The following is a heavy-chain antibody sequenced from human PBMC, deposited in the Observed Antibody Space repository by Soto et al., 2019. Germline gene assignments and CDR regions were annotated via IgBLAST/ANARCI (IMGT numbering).Heavy chain of an antibody. Sequence: PLETPSHPLTFSCGSLISYYWSWIRQPPGKGLEWIGYIYYSGSTNYNPSLKSRVTISVDTSKNQFSLKMSSVTAADTAVYYCARLATRYYFDYWGQGTLVTAPQ. CDR2: IYYSGST. J-gene: IGHJ4*02. CDR3: ARLATRYYFDY. CDR1: CGSLISYY. V-gene: IGHV4-59*01. D-gene: IGHD1-1*01.